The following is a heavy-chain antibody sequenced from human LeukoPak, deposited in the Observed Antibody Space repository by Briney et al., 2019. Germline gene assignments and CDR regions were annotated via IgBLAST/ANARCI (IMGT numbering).Heavy chain of an antibody. CDR3: AKVRYYYDSSGYDPLDI. D-gene: IGHD3-22*01. V-gene: IGHV3-23*01. Sequence: GGSLRLSCAASGFTFSSYAMSWVRQAPGKGLAGVSAISGSGGSTYYAVSLKVRFTISIDNSKNTLYLQMNSLRAEDTAVYYCAKVRYYYDSSGYDPLDIWGQGTMVTVSS. J-gene: IGHJ3*02. CDR1: GFTFSSYA. CDR2: ISGSGGST.